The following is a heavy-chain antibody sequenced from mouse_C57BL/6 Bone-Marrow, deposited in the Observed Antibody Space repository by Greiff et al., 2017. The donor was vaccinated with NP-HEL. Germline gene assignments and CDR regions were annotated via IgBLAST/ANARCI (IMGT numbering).Heavy chain of an antibody. V-gene: IGHV1-85*01. CDR2: IYPRDGST. Sequence: QVQLQQSGPELVKPGASVKLSCKASGYTFTSYDLNWVKQRPGQGLEWIGWIYPRDGSTKYNEKFKGKATLTVDTSSSTAYMELHSLTSEDSAVYFCARWDYGSRGSAMDYWGQGTSVTVSS. D-gene: IGHD1-1*01. J-gene: IGHJ4*01. CDR3: ARWDYGSRGSAMDY. CDR1: GYTFTSYD.